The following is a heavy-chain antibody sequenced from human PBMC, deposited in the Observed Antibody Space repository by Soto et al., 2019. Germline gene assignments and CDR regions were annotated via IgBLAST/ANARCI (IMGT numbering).Heavy chain of an antibody. D-gene: IGHD5-12*01. V-gene: IGHV3-33*08. CDR3: ARDGDIQGGPPPKNYAMDV. Sequence: QVRLVESGGGVVQPGRSRRLPFSASGFTFRNLGFLWVPQAPGKGLGWVALIWYDGSNKYYAESLKGRVSISRDNSKNTLYLEMKSLRFEDTAVYYCARDGDIQGGPPPKNYAMDVWGQGTTVTVSS. J-gene: IGHJ6*02. CDR2: IWYDGSNK. CDR1: GFTFRNLG.